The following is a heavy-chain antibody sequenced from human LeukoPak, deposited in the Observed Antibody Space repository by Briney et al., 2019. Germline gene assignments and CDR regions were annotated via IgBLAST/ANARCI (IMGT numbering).Heavy chain of an antibody. Sequence: GGSLRLSCTASGFTFSSYTMTWVRQAPGKGLKWVSTITTGDGNTYYADSVKGRFTISRDNSKNTLYLQMNSLRAEDTAVYYCAKATYCGGDCYPYYFDYWGQGTLVTVSS. J-gene: IGHJ4*02. D-gene: IGHD2-21*02. CDR3: AKATYCGGDCYPYYFDY. CDR2: ITTGDGNT. V-gene: IGHV3-23*01. CDR1: GFTFSSYT.